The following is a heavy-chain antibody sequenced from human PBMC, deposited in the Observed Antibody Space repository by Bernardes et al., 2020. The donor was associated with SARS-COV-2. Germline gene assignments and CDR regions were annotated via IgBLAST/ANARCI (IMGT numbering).Heavy chain of an antibody. V-gene: IGHV3-21*01. D-gene: IGHD3-10*01. CDR1: GFTFNSHS. J-gene: IGHJ3*02. CDR2: ITTGTYT. Sequence: GGSLRLSCAASGFTFNSHSMSWVRQAPGKGLEWVSSITTGTYTYFAESLKDRFTISRDNAKNSLYLQVDSLRADDTAVYYCARVVRGDAYNYYFDIWGQGTMVTVSS. CDR3: ARVVRGDAYNYYFDI.